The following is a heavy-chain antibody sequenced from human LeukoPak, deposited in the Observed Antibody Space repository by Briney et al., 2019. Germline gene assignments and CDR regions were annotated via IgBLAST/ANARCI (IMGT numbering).Heavy chain of an antibody. V-gene: IGHV3-23*01. CDR1: GFTFSSYA. CDR3: AKDRWIQLSPGFDC. Sequence: GGSLRLSCAASGFTFSSYAMSWVRQAPGRGLEWVSAISGSGGSTYYADSVKGRFTTSRDNSKNTLYLQMNSLRAEDTAVYYCAKDRWIQLSPGFDCWGQGTLVTVSS. J-gene: IGHJ4*02. D-gene: IGHD5-18*01. CDR2: ISGSGGST.